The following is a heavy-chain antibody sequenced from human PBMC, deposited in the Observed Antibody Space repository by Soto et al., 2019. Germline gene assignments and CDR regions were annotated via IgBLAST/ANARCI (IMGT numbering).Heavy chain of an antibody. V-gene: IGHV1-2*02. CDR3: AREGVSETLQPSYNWFDT. J-gene: IGHJ5*02. D-gene: IGHD1-1*01. CDR2: INANYGGA. Sequence: QVQLVQSGAEVKKPGASVKVSCKASGYTFTDYHIHWVRQAPGQGLEFMGWINANYGGAGSAQQFQGRVTVTRDTSITTVYMELSTLSSDDTAVYYCAREGVSETLQPSYNWFDTWGQGTLVTVSS. CDR1: GYTFTDYH.